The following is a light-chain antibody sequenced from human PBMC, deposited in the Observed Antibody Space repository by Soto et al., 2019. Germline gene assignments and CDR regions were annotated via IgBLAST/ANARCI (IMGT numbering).Light chain of an antibody. J-gene: IGKJ1*01. CDR1: QSVCSGC. Sequence: ETVLTQSPATLSLSPGERVTLSCRASQSVCSGCLAWYQQKPGQSPRLLIYGASSRATGIPDRFSGSGSGTDFTLTISRLEPEDFAVYYGQHYGTTPWTFGQGTKVVIK. V-gene: IGKV3-20*01. CDR2: GAS. CDR3: QHYGTTPWT.